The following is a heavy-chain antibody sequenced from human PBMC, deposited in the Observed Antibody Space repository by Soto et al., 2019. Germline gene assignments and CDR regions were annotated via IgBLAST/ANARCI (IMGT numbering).Heavy chain of an antibody. CDR1: GFTFSSYG. Sequence: QVQLVESGGGGVQPGRSLRLSCAASGFTFSSYGMHWVRQAPGKGLEWVAVISYDGSNKYYADSVKGRFTISRDNSKNTLYLQMNSLRAEDTAVYYCAKDREAARYGRYYYYYYMDVWGKGTTVTVSS. CDR3: AKDREAARYGRYYYYYYMDV. V-gene: IGHV3-30*18. J-gene: IGHJ6*03. D-gene: IGHD6-6*01. CDR2: ISYDGSNK.